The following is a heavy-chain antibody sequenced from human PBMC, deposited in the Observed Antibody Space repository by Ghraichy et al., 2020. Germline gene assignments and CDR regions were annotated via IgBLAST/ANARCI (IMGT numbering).Heavy chain of an antibody. Sequence: SETLSLTCTVSGGSISSSSYYWGWIRQPPGKGLEWIGSIYYSGSTYYNPSLKSRVTISVDTSKNQFSLKLSSVTAADTAVYYCARRSINCSGDTCYPDAFDIWGQGTMVTVSS. V-gene: IGHV4-39*01. CDR3: ARRSINCSGDTCYPDAFDI. CDR1: GGSISSSSYY. CDR2: IYYSGST. D-gene: IGHD2-15*01. J-gene: IGHJ3*02.